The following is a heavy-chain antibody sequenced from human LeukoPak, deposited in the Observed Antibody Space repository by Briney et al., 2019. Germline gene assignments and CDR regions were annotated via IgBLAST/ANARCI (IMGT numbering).Heavy chain of an antibody. Sequence: ASVKVSCKASGYTFTSYGISWVRQAPGQGLEWMGWISAYNGNTNYAQKLQGRVTMTTDTSTSTAYMELSSLRSEDTAVYYCARGKRYCSSTSCYTFDPWGQGTLVTVSS. J-gene: IGHJ5*02. CDR1: GYTFTSYG. V-gene: IGHV1-18*01. CDR3: ARGKRYCSSTSCYTFDP. D-gene: IGHD2-2*02. CDR2: ISAYNGNT.